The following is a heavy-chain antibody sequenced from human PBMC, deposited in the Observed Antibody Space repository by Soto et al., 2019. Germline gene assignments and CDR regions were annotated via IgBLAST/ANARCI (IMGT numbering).Heavy chain of an antibody. CDR1: GFTFSSYG. CDR2: IWYDGSNK. CDR3: ARDAVAGTTRDYYYYGMDV. J-gene: IGHJ6*02. D-gene: IGHD6-19*01. Sequence: QVQLVESGGGVVQPGRSLRLSCAASGFTFSSYGMHWVRQAPGKGLEWVAVIWYDGSNKYYADSVKGRFTISRDNSKNXLXPQMNSLRAEDTAVYYCARDAVAGTTRDYYYYGMDVWGQGTTVTVSS. V-gene: IGHV3-33*01.